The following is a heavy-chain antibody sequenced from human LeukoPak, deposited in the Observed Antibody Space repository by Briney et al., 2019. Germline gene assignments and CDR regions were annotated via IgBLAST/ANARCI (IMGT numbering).Heavy chain of an antibody. V-gene: IGHV3-74*01. CDR2: ISSDGSIT. Sequence: PGRSLRLSCAASGFTFSTYWMHWVRQAPGKGLVWVSRISSDGSITSYADSVKGRFTISRDNAKNTLYLQMNSLRAEDTAVYYCVKDLGSAITSALALDVWGQGTTVTVSS. CDR3: VKDLGSAITSALALDV. CDR1: GFTFSTYW. J-gene: IGHJ6*02. D-gene: IGHD2-15*01.